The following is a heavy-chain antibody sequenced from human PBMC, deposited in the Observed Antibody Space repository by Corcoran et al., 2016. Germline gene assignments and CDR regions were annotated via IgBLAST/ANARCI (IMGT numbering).Heavy chain of an antibody. D-gene: IGHD3-9*01. CDR3: ANDRDILTGDYGY. Sequence: EVQLLESGGGLVQPGGSLRLSCSASGFTFNSYAMSWVRQAPGKGLEWVSAIRGSGGGTYYADSVKGRFTISRDNSKNTLYLQMNSLRAEDTAVYYCANDRDILTGDYGYWGQGTLVTVSS. J-gene: IGHJ4*02. CDR1: GFTFNSYA. CDR2: IRGSGGGT. V-gene: IGHV3-23*01.